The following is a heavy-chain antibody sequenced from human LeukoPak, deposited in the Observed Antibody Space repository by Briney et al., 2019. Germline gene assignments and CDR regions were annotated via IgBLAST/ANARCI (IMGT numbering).Heavy chain of an antibody. CDR2: ISAYNGNT. D-gene: IGHD6-13*01. CDR1: GYTFTSYG. Sequence: ASVKVSCKASGYTFTSYGISWVRQAPGQGLEWMGWISAYNGNTNYAQKLQGRVTMTTDTSTSTDYMELRSLRSDDTAVYYCARGSSSSWSSSFDYWGQGTLVTVSS. CDR3: ARGSSSSWSSSFDY. V-gene: IGHV1-18*01. J-gene: IGHJ4*02.